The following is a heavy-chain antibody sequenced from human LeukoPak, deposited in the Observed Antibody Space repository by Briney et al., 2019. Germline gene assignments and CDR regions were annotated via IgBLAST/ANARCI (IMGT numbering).Heavy chain of an antibody. V-gene: IGHV1-8*03. J-gene: IGHJ5*02. CDR2: MNPNSGNS. CDR3: ARGLDYSNYINWFDP. CDR1: GYTFTSYD. Sequence: GASVRVSCKASGYTFTSYDINWVRQATGQGLEWMGWMNPNSGNSGYAQKFQGRVTITRNTSISTAYMELSSLRSEDTAVYYCARGLDYSNYINWFDPWGQGTLVTVSS. D-gene: IGHD4-11*01.